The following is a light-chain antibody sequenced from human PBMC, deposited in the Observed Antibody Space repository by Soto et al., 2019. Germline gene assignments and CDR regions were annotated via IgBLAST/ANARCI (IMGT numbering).Light chain of an antibody. J-gene: IGLJ1*01. Sequence: LTQPPSASGAPGQRVTISCSGSTSNIGSHSVNWYQHVPGTAPKLLITTNNQRPSGVPDRFSGFKSGSSASLVISDLQSDDEADYYCATWDDSLKGVFGTGTKVTVL. CDR2: TNN. CDR3: ATWDDSLKGV. V-gene: IGLV1-44*01. CDR1: TSNIGSHS.